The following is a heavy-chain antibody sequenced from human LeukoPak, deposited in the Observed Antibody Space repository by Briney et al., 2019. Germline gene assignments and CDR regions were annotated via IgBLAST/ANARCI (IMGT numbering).Heavy chain of an antibody. Sequence: GGSRRLSCAASGFTFSSYAMSWFRQAPGKGLEWVSAISGSGGSTYYADSVKGRFTISRHNSENTLYLQMNSLRAEDRAVYYCAKDSYYYDSGGSGYFDYWGQGTLVTVSS. V-gene: IGHV3-23*01. CDR3: AKDSYYYDSGGSGYFDY. J-gene: IGHJ4*02. D-gene: IGHD3-22*01. CDR2: ISGSGGST. CDR1: GFTFSSYA.